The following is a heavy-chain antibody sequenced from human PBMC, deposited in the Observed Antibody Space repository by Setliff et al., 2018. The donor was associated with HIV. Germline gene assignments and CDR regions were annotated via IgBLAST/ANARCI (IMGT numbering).Heavy chain of an antibody. Sequence: GASVTVSCKASGGTFRSYSINWVRQAPGQGLEWMGTIIPFIDATHYAQSFQGRLTITADESSNTAYMELSSLRLHDTAVYYCAKAAVEMTTIAFGGPPGYWGQGTLVTVSS. J-gene: IGHJ4*02. CDR2: IIPFIDAT. CDR1: GGTFRSYS. CDR3: AKAAVEMTTIAFGGPPGY. D-gene: IGHD3-16*01. V-gene: IGHV1-69*11.